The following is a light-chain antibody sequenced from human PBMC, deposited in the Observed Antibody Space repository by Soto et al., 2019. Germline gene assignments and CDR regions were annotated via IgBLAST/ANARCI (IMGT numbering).Light chain of an antibody. CDR3: SSYTSSSTLVV. V-gene: IGLV2-14*01. Sequence: QSVLTQPASVSGSPGQSITISCTGTSSDIGAYTSVSWYQHHPDKAPKVMIYEVSKRPSGVSLRFSGSKSGNTASLTISGLQAEDEAHYYCSSYTSSSTLVVFGGGTKLTVL. CDR1: SSDIGAYTS. J-gene: IGLJ2*01. CDR2: EVS.